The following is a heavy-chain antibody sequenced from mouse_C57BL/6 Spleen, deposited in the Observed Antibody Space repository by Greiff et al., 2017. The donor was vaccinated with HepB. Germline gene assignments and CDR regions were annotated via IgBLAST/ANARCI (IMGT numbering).Heavy chain of an antibody. D-gene: IGHD1-1*01. CDR1: GFTFSSYG. V-gene: IGHV5-6*01. Sequence: EVQLQESGGDLVKPGGSLKLSCAASGFTFSSYGMSWVRQTPDKRLEWVATISSGGSYTYYPDSVKGRFTISRDNAKNTLYLQMSSLKSEDTAMYYCARLHYYGSSYENWYFDVWGTGTTVTVSS. CDR2: ISSGGSYT. J-gene: IGHJ1*03. CDR3: ARLHYYGSSYENWYFDV.